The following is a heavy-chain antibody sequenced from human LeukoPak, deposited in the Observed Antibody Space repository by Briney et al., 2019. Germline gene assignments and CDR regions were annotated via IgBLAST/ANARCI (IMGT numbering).Heavy chain of an antibody. D-gene: IGHD6-6*01. V-gene: IGHV4-38-2*02. CDR3: ARSYSSSSSDAFDI. CDR2: ICQSGST. Sequence: PSETLSLTCTVSGYSISSIHCWGWIRQPPGKGLEWIGNICQSGSTYYNPPLKSRVTISVDTSKNQFSLKLSSVTAADTAVYYCARSYSSSSSDAFDIWGQGTMVTVSS. J-gene: IGHJ3*02. CDR1: GYSISSIHC.